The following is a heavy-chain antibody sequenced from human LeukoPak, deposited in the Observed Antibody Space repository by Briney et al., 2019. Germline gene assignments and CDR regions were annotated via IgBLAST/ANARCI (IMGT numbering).Heavy chain of an antibody. CDR3: ASIPWFGESRWFDP. CDR1: GYTFTGYY. D-gene: IGHD3-10*01. Sequence: ASVKVSCKASGYTFTGYYMHWVRQAPGQGLEWMGWINPNSGGTNYAQKFQGRVTMTRATSISTAYMELSRLRSDDTAVYYCASIPWFGESRWFDPWGQGTLVTVSS. CDR2: INPNSGGT. J-gene: IGHJ5*02. V-gene: IGHV1-2*02.